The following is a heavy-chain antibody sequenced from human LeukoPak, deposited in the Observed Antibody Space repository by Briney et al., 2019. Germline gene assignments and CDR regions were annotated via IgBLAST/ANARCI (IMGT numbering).Heavy chain of an antibody. CDR3: ARQVLWFGETSFDY. CDR2: INHSGST. J-gene: IGHJ4*02. CDR1: GGSFSGYY. D-gene: IGHD3-10*01. V-gene: IGHV4-34*01. Sequence: SETLSLTCAVYGGSFSGYYWSWIRQPPGKGLEWIGEINHSGSTNYNPSLKSRVTISVDTSKNQFSLKLSSVTAADTAVYYCARQVLWFGETSFDYWGQGTLVTVSS.